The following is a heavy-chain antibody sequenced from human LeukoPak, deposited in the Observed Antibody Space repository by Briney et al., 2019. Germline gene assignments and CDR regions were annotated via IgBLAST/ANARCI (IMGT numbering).Heavy chain of an antibody. Sequence: SETLSLTCTVSGASISSFFWSWIRQPPGKGLEWVGYIFYTGNTKFNPSLKSRVTISLDTSKKQFSLKLSSVTAADTAVYYCARGGQYDDFDYWGQVTLVTVSS. CDR2: IFYTGNT. J-gene: IGHJ4*02. D-gene: IGHD3-16*01. CDR1: GASISSFF. CDR3: ARGGQYDDFDY. V-gene: IGHV4-59*01.